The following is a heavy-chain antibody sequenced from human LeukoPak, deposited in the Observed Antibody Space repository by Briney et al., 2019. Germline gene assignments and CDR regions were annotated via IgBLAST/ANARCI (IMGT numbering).Heavy chain of an antibody. D-gene: IGHD3-3*01. Sequence: SETLSLTCAVSGGSISSSNWWSWVRQPPGKGLEWIGEIYHSGSTNYNPSLKSRVTISVDKSKNQFSLKLSSVTAADTAVYYCASLNVLRFLEWLRIDYWGQGTLVTVSS. CDR1: GGSISSSNW. J-gene: IGHJ4*02. CDR2: IYHSGST. V-gene: IGHV4-4*02. CDR3: ASLNVLRFLEWLRIDY.